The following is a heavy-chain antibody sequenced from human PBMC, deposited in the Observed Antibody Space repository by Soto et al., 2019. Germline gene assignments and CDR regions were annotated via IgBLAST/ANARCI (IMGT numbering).Heavy chain of an antibody. CDR3: ARDSPPPRE. CDR2: ISAYNGNT. CDR1: EGTFSSYG. J-gene: IGHJ4*02. V-gene: IGHV1-18*01. Sequence: ASVQVSCKASEGTFSSYGISWVRQAPGQGLEWMGWISAYNGNTNYAQKLQGRVTMTTDTSTSTAYMELRSLRSDDTAVYYCARDSPPPREWGQGTLVTVSS.